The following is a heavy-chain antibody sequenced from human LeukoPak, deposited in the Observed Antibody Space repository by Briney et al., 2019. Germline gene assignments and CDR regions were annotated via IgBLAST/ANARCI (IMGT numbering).Heavy chain of an antibody. CDR2: SYYRSKWYY. V-gene: IGHV6-1*01. Sequence: SQTLSVTCAISGDSVSSINGDWNWIRQSPSGGLEWLGRSYYRSKWYYDYAVSLQGRITINPDTSRNQFSLQLTSVTPEDTAVYFCARDVGNTGWYTFDYWGQGTLVTVSS. J-gene: IGHJ4*02. D-gene: IGHD6-19*01. CDR1: GDSVSSINGD. CDR3: ARDVGNTGWYTFDY.